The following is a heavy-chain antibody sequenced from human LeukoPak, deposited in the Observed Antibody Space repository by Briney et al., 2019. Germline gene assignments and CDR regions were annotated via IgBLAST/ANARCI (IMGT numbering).Heavy chain of an antibody. CDR2: ISWNSGSI. CDR3: AKDRGWLAYYFDY. V-gene: IGHV3-9*01. CDR1: GFTFDDYA. Sequence: SLRLSCAGSGFTFDDYAMHWVRQAPGKGLEWVSGISWNSGSIGYADSVKGRFTISRDNAKNSLYLQMNSLRAEDTALYYCAKDRGWLAYYFDYWGQGTLVTVSS. D-gene: IGHD6-19*01. J-gene: IGHJ4*02.